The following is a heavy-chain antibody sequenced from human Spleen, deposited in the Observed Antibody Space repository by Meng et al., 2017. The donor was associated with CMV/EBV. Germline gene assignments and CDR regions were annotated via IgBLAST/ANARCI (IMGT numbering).Heavy chain of an antibody. J-gene: IGHJ3*01. D-gene: IGHD2-21*01. V-gene: IGHV4-30-4*01. CDR1: GDSITSANYF. CDR2: MSSSGNA. Sequence: SETLSLTCTVSGDSITSANYFWSWVRQPPGKGLEWIAYMSSSGNAYYNPPLESRVIISRDTSENKFFLTVTSVTVADTAVYYCARKVNLPRDSDAFDLWGQGTMVTVSS. CDR3: ARKVNLPRDSDAFDL.